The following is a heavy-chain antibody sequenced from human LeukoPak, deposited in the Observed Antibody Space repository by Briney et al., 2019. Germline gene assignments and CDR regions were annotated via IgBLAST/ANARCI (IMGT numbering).Heavy chain of an antibody. J-gene: IGHJ4*02. D-gene: IGHD2-2*01. Sequence: SQTLSLTCTVSGGSISSGGYYWSWIRQHPGKGLEWIGYIYYSGSTYYNPSLKSRVTISVDTSKNQFSLKLSSVTAADTAVYYCARQYCSSTSYRPSDYWGQGTLVTVSS. CDR2: IYYSGST. CDR1: GGSISSGGYY. CDR3: ARQYCSSTSYRPSDY. V-gene: IGHV4-31*03.